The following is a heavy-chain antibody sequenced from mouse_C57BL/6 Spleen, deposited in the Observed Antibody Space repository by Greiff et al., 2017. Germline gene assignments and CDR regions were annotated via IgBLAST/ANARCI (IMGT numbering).Heavy chain of an antibody. D-gene: IGHD2-1*01. CDR2: IDPENGDT. J-gene: IGHJ3*01. CDR1: GFNIKDDY. Sequence: EVKLQQSGAELVRPGASVKLSCTASGFNIKDDYMHWVKQRPEQGLEWIGWIDPENGDTEYASKFQGQATITADTSSNTAYLQLSSLTSEDTAVYYCTTKRGNYPFAYWGQGTLVTVSA. V-gene: IGHV14-4*01. CDR3: TTKRGNYPFAY.